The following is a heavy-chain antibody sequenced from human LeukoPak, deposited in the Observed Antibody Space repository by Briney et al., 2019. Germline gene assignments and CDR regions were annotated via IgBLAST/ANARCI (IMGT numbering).Heavy chain of an antibody. CDR3: AGVLRDGYNQVDY. Sequence: GESLKISCKGSGYSFTSYWIGWVRPMPGKGLEWVGIIYPGDSDTRYSPSFQGQVTISADKSISTAYLQWSSLKASDTAMYYCAGVLRDGYNQVDYWGQGTLVTVSS. CDR2: IYPGDSDT. V-gene: IGHV5-51*01. J-gene: IGHJ4*02. D-gene: IGHD5-24*01. CDR1: GYSFTSYW.